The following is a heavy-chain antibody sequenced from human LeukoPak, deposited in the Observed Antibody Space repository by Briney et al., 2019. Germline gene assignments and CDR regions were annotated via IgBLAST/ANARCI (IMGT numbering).Heavy chain of an antibody. V-gene: IGHV4-39*01. D-gene: IGHD6-19*01. CDR2: IYYSGTT. CDR1: GGXISSSSYY. Sequence: SETLSLTCTVSGGXISSSSYYWGWIRRPPGKGLEWIGTIYYSGTTYYNPSLKSRVTISVDTSKNQLSLKLSSMTAADTAIYYCSRQRNGGSGWYSLSFDYWGQGTLVAVSS. J-gene: IGHJ4*02. CDR3: SRQRNGGSGWYSLSFDY.